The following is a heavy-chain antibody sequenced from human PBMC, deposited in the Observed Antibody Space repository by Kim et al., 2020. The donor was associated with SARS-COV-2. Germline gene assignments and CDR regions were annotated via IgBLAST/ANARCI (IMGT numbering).Heavy chain of an antibody. CDR3: ARRVGYYGSGSYDSWFDP. D-gene: IGHD3-10*01. J-gene: IGHJ5*02. Sequence: KSRVTVSVDTSKNQFSLKLRSVTAADTAVYYCARRVGYYGSGSYDSWFDPWGQGTLVTVSS. V-gene: IGHV4-39*01.